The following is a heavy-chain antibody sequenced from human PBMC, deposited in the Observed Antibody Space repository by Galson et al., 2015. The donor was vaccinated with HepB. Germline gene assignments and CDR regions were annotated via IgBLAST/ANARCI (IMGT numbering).Heavy chain of an antibody. D-gene: IGHD6-19*01. CDR2: INPNSGGT. V-gene: IGHV1-2*06. CDR3: ATSIAVATTAFDY. Sequence: SVKVSCKASGYSFTGYYMRWVRQAPGQGLEWMGRINPNSGGTDYAKKFQGRVTMTRDTSISTAYMELSRLRSDDTAVYYCATSIAVATTAFDYWGQGTLVTVSS. CDR1: GYSFTGYY. J-gene: IGHJ4*02.